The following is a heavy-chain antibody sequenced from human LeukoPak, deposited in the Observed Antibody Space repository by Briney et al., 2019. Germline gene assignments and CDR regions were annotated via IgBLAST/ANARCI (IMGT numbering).Heavy chain of an antibody. Sequence: SQTLSLTCTVSGGSISSGDYYWSWIRQPPGKGLEWIGYIYYSGSTYYNPSLKSRVTISVDTSKNQFSLKLSSVTAADTAVYYCARGQAMGYYFDYWGQGTLVTVSS. CDR1: GGSISSGDYY. D-gene: IGHD5-18*01. J-gene: IGHJ4*02. CDR3: ARGQAMGYYFDY. CDR2: IYYSGST. V-gene: IGHV4-30-4*01.